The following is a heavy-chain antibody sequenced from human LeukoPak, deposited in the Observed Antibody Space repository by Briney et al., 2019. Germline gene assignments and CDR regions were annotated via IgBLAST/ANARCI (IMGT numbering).Heavy chain of an antibody. J-gene: IGHJ4*02. CDR2: ISAYNGNT. Sequence: ASVKVSCKASGYTFSSYDFSWVRQAPGQGLEWMGWISAYNGNTNYVQKLQGRVTMTTDTSTTTAYLELRSLRSDDTAVYYCARGVVMSWQYYFDYWGQGTLVTVSS. CDR3: ARGVVMSWQYYFDY. CDR1: GYTFSSYD. V-gene: IGHV1-18*01. D-gene: IGHD3-3*01.